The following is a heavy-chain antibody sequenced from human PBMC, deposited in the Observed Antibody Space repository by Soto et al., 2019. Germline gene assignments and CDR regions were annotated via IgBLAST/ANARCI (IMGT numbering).Heavy chain of an antibody. CDR2: IKQDGSEK. D-gene: IGHD5-12*01. CDR1: GFTFSSYW. V-gene: IGHV3-7*04. J-gene: IGHJ6*02. Sequence: PGVSLRLSCAASGFTFSSYWMSWVRQAPGKGLEGVANIKQDGSEKYYVDSVKGRFTISRDNAKNSLYLQMNSLGAEDTAVYYCARGHSGEVWWLRYYYYGMDVWGQGTTVTVSS. CDR3: ARGHSGEVWWLRYYYYGMDV.